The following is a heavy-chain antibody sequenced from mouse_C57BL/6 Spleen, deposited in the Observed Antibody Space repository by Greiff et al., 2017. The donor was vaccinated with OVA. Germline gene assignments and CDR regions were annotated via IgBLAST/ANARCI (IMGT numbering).Heavy chain of an antibody. CDR1: GYAFSSYW. CDR3: ARSPQLGSFAY. V-gene: IGHV1-80*01. Sequence: VQLQESGAELVKPGASVKISCKASGYAFSSYWMNWVKQRPGKGLEWIGQIYPGDGDTNYNGKFKGKATLTADKSSSTAYMQLSSLTSEDSAVYFCARSPQLGSFAYWGQGTLVTVSA. D-gene: IGHD4-1*02. CDR2: IYPGDGDT. J-gene: IGHJ3*01.